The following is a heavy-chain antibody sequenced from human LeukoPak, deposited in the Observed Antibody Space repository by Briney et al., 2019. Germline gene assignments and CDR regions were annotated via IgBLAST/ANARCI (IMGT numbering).Heavy chain of an antibody. V-gene: IGHV1-2*02. D-gene: IGHD3-3*01. CDR2: INPNSGGT. CDR3: ARRGLRFLEWLPLDY. J-gene: IGHJ4*02. Sequence: GASVTVSCKASGYTFTVYYMHWVRQAPGQGLEWMGWINPNSGGTNYAQKFQGRVTITRDTSISTAYMELSRLRSDDTAVYYCARRGLRFLEWLPLDYWGQGTLVTVSS. CDR1: GYTFTVYY.